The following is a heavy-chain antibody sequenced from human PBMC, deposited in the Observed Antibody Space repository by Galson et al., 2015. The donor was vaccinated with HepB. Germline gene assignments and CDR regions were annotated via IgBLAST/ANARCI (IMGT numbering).Heavy chain of an antibody. CDR3: ARVLRRWLQCFDY. CDR2: INPTSGGT. Sequence: SVKVSCKASGYTFTGYYMHWVRRAPGQGLEWMGRINPTSGGTNYAQKFQGRVTMTRDTSISTAYMELSRLRSDDTAVYYCARVLRRWLQCFDYWGQGTLVTVSS. CDR1: GYTFTGYY. V-gene: IGHV1-2*02. D-gene: IGHD5-24*01. J-gene: IGHJ4*02.